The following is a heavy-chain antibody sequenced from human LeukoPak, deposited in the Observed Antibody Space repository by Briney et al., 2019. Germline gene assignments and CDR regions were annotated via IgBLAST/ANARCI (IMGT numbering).Heavy chain of an antibody. J-gene: IGHJ4*02. CDR1: GGTLSSYA. CDR3: ARGTPATAIYFDY. V-gene: IGHV1-69*01. Sequence: ASVKVSCKASGGTLSSYAISWVRQAPGQGLEWMGGIIPIFGTANYAQKFQGRVTITADESTSTAYMELSSLRSEDTAVYYCARGTPATAIYFDYWGQGTLVTVSS. D-gene: IGHD5-12*01. CDR2: IIPIFGTA.